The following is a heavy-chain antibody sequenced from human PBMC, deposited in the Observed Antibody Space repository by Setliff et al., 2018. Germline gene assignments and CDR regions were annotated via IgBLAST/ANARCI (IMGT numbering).Heavy chain of an antibody. V-gene: IGHV4-4*02. J-gene: IGHJ4*02. CDR2: IYHTEST. CDR3: ARENRYYYDTNGYYDYFDY. CDR1: SGSISYNNW. Sequence: SETLSLTCAVSSGSISYNNWWTWVRQPPGKGLEWIGEIYHTESTNYNPSLRSRATMSADTSKNQFSLKLTSVTAADTAVYYCARENRYYYDTNGYYDYFDYWGQGTQVTVSS. D-gene: IGHD3-22*01.